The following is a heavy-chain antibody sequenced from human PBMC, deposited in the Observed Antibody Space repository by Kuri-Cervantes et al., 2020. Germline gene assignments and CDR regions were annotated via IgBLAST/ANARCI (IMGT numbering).Heavy chain of an antibody. Sequence: SETLSLTCAVYGGSFSGYYWSWIRQPPGKGLEWIGEINHSGSTNYNPSLKSRVTISVDTSKNQFSLKLSSVTAADTAVYFCARRRGRGYYDSSGYWFDPRGQGTLVTVSS. CDR1: GGSFSGYY. D-gene: IGHD3-22*01. V-gene: IGHV4-34*01. J-gene: IGHJ5*02. CDR3: ARRRGRGYYDSSGYWFDP. CDR2: INHSGST.